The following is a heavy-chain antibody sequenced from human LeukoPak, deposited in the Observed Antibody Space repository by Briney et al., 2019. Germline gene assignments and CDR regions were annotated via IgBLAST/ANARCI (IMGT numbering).Heavy chain of an antibody. Sequence: SETLSLTCTVSGGSISSYYWSWIRQPAGKGLEWIGRIYTSGSTNYNPSLKSRVTMSVDTSKNQFSLKLSSVTAADTAVYYCASGRDSYGYFHYWGQGTLVTVSS. CDR3: ASGRDSYGYFHY. CDR1: GGSISSYY. CDR2: IYTSGST. D-gene: IGHD5-18*01. J-gene: IGHJ4*02. V-gene: IGHV4-4*07.